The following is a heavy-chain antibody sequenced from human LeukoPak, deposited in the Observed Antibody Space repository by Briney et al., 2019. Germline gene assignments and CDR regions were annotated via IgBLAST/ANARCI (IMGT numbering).Heavy chain of an antibody. D-gene: IGHD3-10*01. Sequence: SETLSLTCSVSGDSISTHYWSWIRQPPGKGLEWIGYIYYSGSTNYNASLKSRVTISVETSKNQFSLKLSSVTAADTAVYYCARRNYYGSGSYYGSPYYYYYMDVWGKGTTVTISS. CDR2: IYYSGST. CDR1: GDSISTHY. J-gene: IGHJ6*03. V-gene: IGHV4-59*11. CDR3: ARRNYYGSGSYYGSPYYYYYMDV.